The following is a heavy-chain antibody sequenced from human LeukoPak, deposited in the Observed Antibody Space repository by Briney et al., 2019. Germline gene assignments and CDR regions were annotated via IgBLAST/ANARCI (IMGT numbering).Heavy chain of an antibody. J-gene: IGHJ5*02. Sequence: SETLSLTCTVSGGSISAYYWSWIRQPPGKGLEWIGYIYYSGSTNYNPSLKSRVTISVDTSKNQFSLKLSSVTAADTAVYYCAREGRDSSGWDTYNWFDPWGQGTLVTVSS. CDR2: IYYSGST. CDR3: AREGRDSSGWDTYNWFDP. CDR1: GGSISAYY. V-gene: IGHV4-59*12. D-gene: IGHD6-19*01.